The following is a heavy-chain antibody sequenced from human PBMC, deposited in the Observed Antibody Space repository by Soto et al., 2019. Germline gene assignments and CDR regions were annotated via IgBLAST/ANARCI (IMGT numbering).Heavy chain of an antibody. V-gene: IGHV1-69*13. D-gene: IGHD6-6*01. CDR3: AREAEHEYLGY. J-gene: IGHJ4*02. CDR1: GGTFGSNA. CDR2: IIPMFDIV. Sequence: ASVKVSCKASGGTFGSNAISWVRQAPGQGLEWMGGIIPMFDIVHFAQKFQGRVTITADESTSTAYMELSSLRSEDTAVYYCAREAEHEYLGYWGQGTPVTVSS.